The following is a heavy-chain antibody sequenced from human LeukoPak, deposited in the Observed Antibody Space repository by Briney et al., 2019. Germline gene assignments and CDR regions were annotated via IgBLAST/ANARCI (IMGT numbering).Heavy chain of an antibody. Sequence: VASVKVSCKASGYTFTSYGISWVRQAPGQGLEWMGWISAYNGNTNYAQKLQGRVTMTTDTSTSTAYMELRSLRSDDTAVYYCARERGSYYLDSSAFDIWGQGTMVTVSS. V-gene: IGHV1-18*01. D-gene: IGHD1-26*01. CDR3: ARERGSYYLDSSAFDI. CDR1: GYTFTSYG. CDR2: ISAYNGNT. J-gene: IGHJ3*02.